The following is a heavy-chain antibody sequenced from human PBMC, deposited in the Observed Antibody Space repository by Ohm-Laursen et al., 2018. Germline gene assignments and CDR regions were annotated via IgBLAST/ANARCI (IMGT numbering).Heavy chain of an antibody. CDR1: GFTFSNFW. Sequence: GSLRLSCSASGFTFSNFWMSWVRQAPGKGLAWVASIKQDGTEKHYVESMQGRFTISRDNAKNSVYLQMNSLRAEDTAVYYCARLSSGWSYWGQGTLVTVSS. CDR2: IKQDGTEK. D-gene: IGHD6-19*01. J-gene: IGHJ4*02. V-gene: IGHV3-7*01. CDR3: ARLSSGWSY.